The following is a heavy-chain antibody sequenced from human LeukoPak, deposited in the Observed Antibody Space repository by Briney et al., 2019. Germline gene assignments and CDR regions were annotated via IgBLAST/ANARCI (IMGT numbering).Heavy chain of an antibody. CDR1: GDSVSSNSAA. V-gene: IGHV6-1*01. CDR2: TYYKSKWYN. Sequence: SQTLSLTCAISGDSVSSNSAAWDWIRQSPSRGLEWLGRTYYKSKWYNEYGVSVKSRITINPDTSKNQFSLQLNSVTPDDTAVYYCTRDISAFDKWGQGTMVTVSS. J-gene: IGHJ3*02. D-gene: IGHD3-3*02. CDR3: TRDISAFDK.